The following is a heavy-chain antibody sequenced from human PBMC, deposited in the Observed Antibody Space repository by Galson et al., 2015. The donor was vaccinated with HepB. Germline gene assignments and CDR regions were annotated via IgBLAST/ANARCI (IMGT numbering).Heavy chain of an antibody. D-gene: IGHD3-9*01. CDR1: GYTFTSYD. CDR2: MNPNSGNT. J-gene: IGHJ6*03. CDR3: ARAHYDILTGSNMDV. Sequence: SVKVSCKASGYTFTSYDINWVRQATGQGLEWMGWMNPNSGNTGYAQKFQGRVTMTRNTSISTAYMELSSLRSEDTAVYYCARAHYDILTGSNMDVWGKGTTVTVSS. V-gene: IGHV1-8*01.